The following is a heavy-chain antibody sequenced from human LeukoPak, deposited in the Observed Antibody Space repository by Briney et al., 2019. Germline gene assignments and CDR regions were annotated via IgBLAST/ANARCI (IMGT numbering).Heavy chain of an antibody. CDR1: EFNVNTSG. D-gene: IGHD2-15*01. CDR3: AKEGGGGSHDY. V-gene: IGHV3-30*02. CDR2: LRSNGVTT. Sequence: GGSLRLSCPVSEFNVNTSGMHWVRQAPGKGLEWVAFLRSNGVTTYYAASVQGRFTISRDPSKQTVYLQMNTLEAEDTGVYYCAKEGGGGSHDYWGRGIPVIVSS. J-gene: IGHJ4*02.